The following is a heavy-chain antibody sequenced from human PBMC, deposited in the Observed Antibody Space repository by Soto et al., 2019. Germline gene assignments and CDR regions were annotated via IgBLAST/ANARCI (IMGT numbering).Heavy chain of an antibody. CDR2: ISSDGTYT. Sequence: HPGGSLRLSCAASGFTLSTYWMHWVRQVPGKGLVWVSRISSDGTYTNYADSVKGRFTISRDSARNTLFLQMNSLTGEDTAVYYCETKFVDGMAGFGPWGQGTLVTVSS. CDR3: ETKFVDGMAGFGP. J-gene: IGHJ5*02. CDR1: GFTLSTYW. V-gene: IGHV3-74*01. D-gene: IGHD2-15*01.